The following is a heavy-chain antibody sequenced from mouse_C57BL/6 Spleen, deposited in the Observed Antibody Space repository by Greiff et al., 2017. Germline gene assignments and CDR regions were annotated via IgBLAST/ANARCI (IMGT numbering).Heavy chain of an antibody. V-gene: IGHV1-80*01. Sequence: VQLQESGAELVKPGASVKISCKASGYAFSSYWMNWVKQRPGKGLEWIGQIYPGDGDTNYNGKFKGKATLTADKSSSTAYMQLRSLSAEDAAVDFCARGVVVATVATDYWGQGTSVTVSS. CDR1: GYAFSSYW. D-gene: IGHD1-1*01. CDR3: ARGVVVATVATDY. CDR2: IYPGDGDT. J-gene: IGHJ4*01.